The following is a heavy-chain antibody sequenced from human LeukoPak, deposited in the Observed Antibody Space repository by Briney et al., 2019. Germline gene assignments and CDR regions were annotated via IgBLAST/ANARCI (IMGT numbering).Heavy chain of an antibody. Sequence: GGSLRLSCAASGFTLSSYAMHWVRQAPGKGLEWVAVISYDGSNKYYADSVKGRFTISRDNSKNTLYLQMNSLRAEDTAVYYCAREGDYGDYYFDYWGQGTLVTVSS. CDR3: AREGDYGDYYFDY. D-gene: IGHD4-17*01. CDR2: ISYDGSNK. J-gene: IGHJ4*02. CDR1: GFTLSSYA. V-gene: IGHV3-30-3*01.